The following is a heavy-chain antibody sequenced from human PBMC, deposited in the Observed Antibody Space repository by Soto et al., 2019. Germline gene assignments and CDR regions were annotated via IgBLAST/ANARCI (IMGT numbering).Heavy chain of an antibody. Sequence: GALRLSCTASGFTFGDYSMSWFRQAPGKGLEWVGFIRSKAYGGTTEYAASVKGRFIISRDDSKSIAYLEMNSLKAEDTALYYCAKTVSSGWYGLSDYWGQGTPVTVSS. V-gene: IGHV3-49*03. CDR1: GFTFGDYS. CDR3: AKTVSSGWYGLSDY. D-gene: IGHD6-19*01. CDR2: IRSKAYGGTT. J-gene: IGHJ4*02.